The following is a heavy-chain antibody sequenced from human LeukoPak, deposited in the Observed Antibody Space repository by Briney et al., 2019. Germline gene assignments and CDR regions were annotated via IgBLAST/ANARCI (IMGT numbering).Heavy chain of an antibody. CDR2: IRQDGGEK. CDR3: ARISSVDFWSPFDY. D-gene: IGHD3-3*01. Sequence: PGRSLRLSCTASGFTFSSYWMSWVRQAPGKGLEWVANIRQDGGEKYHLDSVRGRFTISRDNAKSSLYLQMNPLRAEDTAVYYCARISSVDFWSPFDYWGQGTLVTVSS. V-gene: IGHV3-7*05. J-gene: IGHJ4*02. CDR1: GFTFSSYW.